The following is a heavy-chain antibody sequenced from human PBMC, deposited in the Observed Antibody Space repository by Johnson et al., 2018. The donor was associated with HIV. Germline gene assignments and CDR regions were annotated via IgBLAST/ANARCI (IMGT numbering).Heavy chain of an antibody. CDR1: GFTFSSYG. Sequence: QVQLVESGGGLVQPGRSLRLSCAASGFTFSSYGMHWVRQAPGKGLEWVAFIRYDGSNKYYADSVKGRFTISRDNSKNTLYLQMNSLRAEDTAVYYCARDHLRRSHAFDIWGQGTMVTVSS. D-gene: IGHD2-15*01. CDR3: ARDHLRRSHAFDI. CDR2: IRYDGSNK. V-gene: IGHV3-33*08. J-gene: IGHJ3*02.